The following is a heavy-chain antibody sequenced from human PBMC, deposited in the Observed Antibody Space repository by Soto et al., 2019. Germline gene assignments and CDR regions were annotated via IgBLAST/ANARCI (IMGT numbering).Heavy chain of an antibody. CDR1: RGSINSSNW. Sequence: QVQLQESGPGLVKPSGTLSLTCAVSRGSINSSNWWSWVRQPPGKGLEWIGEIYHSGSTNYNPSLKSRVNISVDKSNNQFSLNLSSMTAADTAVYYCARGGDVVVPTALDYWGQGTLVTVSS. J-gene: IGHJ4*02. CDR2: IYHSGST. CDR3: ARGGDVVVPTALDY. V-gene: IGHV4-4*02. D-gene: IGHD2-2*01.